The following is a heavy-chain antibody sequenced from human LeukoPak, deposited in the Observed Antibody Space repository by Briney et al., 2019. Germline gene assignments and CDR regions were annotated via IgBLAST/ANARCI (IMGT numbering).Heavy chain of an antibody. CDR3: ARDFYSYGATPTSDY. Sequence: GGSLRLSCAASGFTFSSYAMHWVRQAPGKGLEWVANIKQDGSEKNYVDSVKGRFTISRDNAKNSLYLQMNSLRAEDTAVYYCARDFYSYGATPTSDYWGQGTLVTVSS. V-gene: IGHV3-7*01. CDR1: GFTFSSYA. J-gene: IGHJ4*02. D-gene: IGHD5-18*01. CDR2: IKQDGSEK.